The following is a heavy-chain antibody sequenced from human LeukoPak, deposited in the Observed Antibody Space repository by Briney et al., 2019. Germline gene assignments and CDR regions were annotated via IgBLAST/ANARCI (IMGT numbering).Heavy chain of an antibody. J-gene: IGHJ5*02. CDR3: ARVATVAGTVGWFDP. V-gene: IGHV5-51*01. CDR1: GYSFTSCW. D-gene: IGHD6-19*01. Sequence: GESLKISCKASGYSFTSCWIGWVRQMPGKGLEWMGIIYPDDSDTRYSPSFQGQVTISADKSISTAYLQWSNLKASDTAMYYCARVATVAGTVGWFDPWGQGTLVTVSS. CDR2: IYPDDSDT.